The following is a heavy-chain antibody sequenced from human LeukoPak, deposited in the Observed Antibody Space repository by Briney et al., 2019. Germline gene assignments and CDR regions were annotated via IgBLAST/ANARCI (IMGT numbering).Heavy chain of an antibody. Sequence: GGSLRLSCAASGFTFSSYWMSWVRQAPGKGLEWVANIKQDGSEEYYVDSVKGRFTISRDNAKNSLYLQMNSLRAEDTAVYYCTRDRGVVVVAATRPDYWGQGTLVTVSS. CDR1: GFTFSSYW. D-gene: IGHD2-15*01. CDR2: IKQDGSEE. J-gene: IGHJ4*02. CDR3: TRDRGVVVVAATRPDY. V-gene: IGHV3-7*01.